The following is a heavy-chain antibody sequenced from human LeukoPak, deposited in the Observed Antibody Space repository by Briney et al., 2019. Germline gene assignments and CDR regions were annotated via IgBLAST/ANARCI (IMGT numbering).Heavy chain of an antibody. CDR3: ARDLYGHDWWFDP. CDR1: GGSISSVGYY. J-gene: IGHJ5*02. Sequence: SQTLSLTCTVSGGSISSVGYYWSWIRQHPGKGLEWIGYIYYSGSTYYNPSLKSRVTISVDTSKNQFSLKLSSVTAADTAVYYCARDLYGHDWWFDPWGQGTLVTVSS. V-gene: IGHV4-31*03. CDR2: IYYSGST. D-gene: IGHD3-9*01.